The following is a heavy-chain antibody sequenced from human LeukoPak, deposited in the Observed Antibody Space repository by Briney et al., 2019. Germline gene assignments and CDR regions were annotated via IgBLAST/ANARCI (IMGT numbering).Heavy chain of an antibody. J-gene: IGHJ4*02. CDR2: ISGSGGSR. Sequence: GGSLRRSCAASGCTFSSYAMSWVRQAPGKGLEGVSAISGSGGSRYYADSVKGRFTISRDNSKNTLYLQMNSLRAEDTAVYYCAKSARWLQFIGYYFDYWGQGTLVTVSS. CDR3: AKSARWLQFIGYYFDY. D-gene: IGHD5-24*01. CDR1: GCTFSSYA. V-gene: IGHV3-23*01.